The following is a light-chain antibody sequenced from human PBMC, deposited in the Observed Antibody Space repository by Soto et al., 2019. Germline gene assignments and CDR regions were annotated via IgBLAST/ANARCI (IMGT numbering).Light chain of an antibody. CDR2: GAS. J-gene: IGKJ1*01. CDR1: QSVSSN. CDR3: QQYNNWTPEWT. V-gene: IGKV3-15*01. Sequence: EIVMTQSPATLSVSPGERATLSCRASQSVSSNLAWYRQKPGQAPRLLIYGASTRATGIPARFSGSGSGTEFTLTISSLQSEDFAVYYCQQYNNWTPEWTFGQGTKVEIK.